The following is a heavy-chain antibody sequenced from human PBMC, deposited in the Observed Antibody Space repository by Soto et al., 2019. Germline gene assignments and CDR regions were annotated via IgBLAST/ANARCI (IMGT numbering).Heavy chain of an antibody. D-gene: IGHD5-18*01. CDR3: VRDRGYNAFDY. J-gene: IGHJ4*02. Sequence: EVQLLDSGGGLVQPGGSLRLSCAASGFTFSSYAMSWVRQAPGRGLEWVSGISGNGDSTYYADSVKGRFTISRDNSRSTLYLQMNTLRAEDTAVYYCVRDRGYNAFDYWGLGTLVTVSS. V-gene: IGHV3-23*01. CDR1: GFTFSSYA. CDR2: ISGNGDST.